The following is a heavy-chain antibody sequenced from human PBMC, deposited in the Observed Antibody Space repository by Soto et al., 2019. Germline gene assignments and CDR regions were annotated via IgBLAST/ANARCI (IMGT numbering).Heavy chain of an antibody. CDR3: ARQDIAFDL. J-gene: IGHJ2*01. V-gene: IGHV4-59*08. Sequence: QVQLQESGPGLVKPSETLSLTCTVSGGSISSYYWSWIRQPPGKGLEWIGYIYYSGSTNYNPSLKSRVTISVDTSKNQFSLKLSSVTAADTAVYYCARQDIAFDLWGRGTLVTVSS. CDR2: IYYSGST. D-gene: IGHD5-12*01. CDR1: GGSISSYY.